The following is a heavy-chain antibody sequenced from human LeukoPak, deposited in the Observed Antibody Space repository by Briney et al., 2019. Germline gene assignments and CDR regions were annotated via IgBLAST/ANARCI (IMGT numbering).Heavy chain of an antibody. Sequence: GASVKVSCKASGYTFTSYYMHWVRQAPGQGLEWMGIINPSGGSTSYAQKFQGRVTMTRDMSTSTVYMELSSLRSEDTAVYYCARSPLLTYSSGYCDYWGRGTLVTVSS. CDR2: INPSGGST. V-gene: IGHV1-46*01. CDR3: ARSPLLTYSSGYCDY. CDR1: GYTFTSYY. D-gene: IGHD3-22*01. J-gene: IGHJ4*02.